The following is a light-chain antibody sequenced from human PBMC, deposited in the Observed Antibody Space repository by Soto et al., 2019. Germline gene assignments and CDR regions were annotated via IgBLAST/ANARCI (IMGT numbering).Light chain of an antibody. J-gene: IGKJ1*01. CDR3: QQYNSWLWT. Sequence: IVMTQTPLSLSVTPGQPASISCKSSQSLLQSDGNTYLYWYLQKPGQPPQLLIYAVSNRFSGVPDRFSGSGSGTEFTLIISSLQSEDSAVYYCQQYNSWLWTFGQGTKVDI. CDR2: AVS. CDR1: QSLLQSDGNTY. V-gene: IGKV2D-29*01.